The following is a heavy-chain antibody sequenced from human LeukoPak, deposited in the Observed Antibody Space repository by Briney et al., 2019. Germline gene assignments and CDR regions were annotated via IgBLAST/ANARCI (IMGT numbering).Heavy chain of an antibody. Sequence: SVKVSCKASGGTFSSYAISWVRQAPGQGLEWMGGIIPIFGTANYAQKFQGRVTITRDTSASTAYMELSSLRSEDTAVYYCARSDFWSGYYLFPFDYWGQGTLVTVSS. CDR2: IIPIFGTA. J-gene: IGHJ4*02. CDR1: GGTFSSYA. CDR3: ARSDFWSGYYLFPFDY. V-gene: IGHV1-69*05. D-gene: IGHD3-3*01.